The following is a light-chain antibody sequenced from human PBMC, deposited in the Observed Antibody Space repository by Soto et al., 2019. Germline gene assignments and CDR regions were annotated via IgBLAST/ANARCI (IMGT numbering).Light chain of an antibody. V-gene: IGLV2-8*01. CDR1: SSAVGGYNY. CDR2: EVT. CDR3: SSYADSNSYV. Sequence: QSVLTQPPSASGSPGQSVTISCTGTSSAVGGYNYVYWYQQHPGKAPKLMIYEVTKRPSGVPDRFSGSKSGNTASLTVSGLQAEDEADYYCSSYADSNSYVFGTGTKVTVL. J-gene: IGLJ1*01.